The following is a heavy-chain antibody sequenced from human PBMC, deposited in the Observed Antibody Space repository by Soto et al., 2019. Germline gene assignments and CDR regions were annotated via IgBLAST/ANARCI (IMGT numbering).Heavy chain of an antibody. CDR2: MNPNSGNT. CDR1: GYTFTSYD. D-gene: IGHD2-15*01. Sequence: ASVKVSCKASGYTFTSYDISWVRRATGQGLEWMGWMNPNSGNTGYAQKFQGRVTMTRNTSISTAYMELSSLRSEDTAVYYCARGDCSGGSCYSYYGMDVWGQGTTVTVSS. J-gene: IGHJ6*02. V-gene: IGHV1-8*01. CDR3: ARGDCSGGSCYSYYGMDV.